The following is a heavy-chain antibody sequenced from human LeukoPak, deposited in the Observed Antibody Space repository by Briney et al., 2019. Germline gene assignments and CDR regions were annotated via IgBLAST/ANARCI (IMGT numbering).Heavy chain of an antibody. J-gene: IGHJ5*02. D-gene: IGHD2-2*01. CDR2: ISSSGSTI. CDR1: GFTFSSYE. V-gene: IGHV3-48*03. CDR3: ATPPGYCTSTSCEDP. Sequence: PGGSLRLSCAASGFTFSSYEMNWVRQAPGKGLEWVSYISSSGSTIYYADSVEGRFTISRDDAKNSRYLQMNRLRAEDTAVYYCATPPGYCTSTSCEDPWGQGTLVT.